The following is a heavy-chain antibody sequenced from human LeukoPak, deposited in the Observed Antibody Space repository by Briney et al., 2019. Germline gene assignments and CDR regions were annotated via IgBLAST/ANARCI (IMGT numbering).Heavy chain of an antibody. Sequence: PSETLSLTCTVPGGSISSYYWSWIRQPAGKAPEWIGRIYSSGIINYNPSLKNRVTMSLDNSKNQLSLKLSYVTAADTAVYYCARDTGKSGYPDYWGQGTLVTVSS. CDR1: GGSISSYY. CDR3: ARDTGKSGYPDY. V-gene: IGHV4-4*07. D-gene: IGHD3-3*01. J-gene: IGHJ4*02. CDR2: IYSSGII.